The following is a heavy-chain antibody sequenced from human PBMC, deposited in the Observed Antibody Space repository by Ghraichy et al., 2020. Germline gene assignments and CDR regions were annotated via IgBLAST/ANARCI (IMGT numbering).Heavy chain of an antibody. Sequence: SETLSLTCTVSGGSISSSSYYWGWIRQPPGKGLEWIGSIYYSGSTYYNPSLKSRVTISVDTSKNQFSLKLSSVTAADTAVYYCALDTAMAIPWGQGTLVTVSS. J-gene: IGHJ5*02. CDR1: GGSISSSSYY. CDR3: ALDTAMAIP. D-gene: IGHD5-18*01. CDR2: IYYSGST. V-gene: IGHV4-39*01.